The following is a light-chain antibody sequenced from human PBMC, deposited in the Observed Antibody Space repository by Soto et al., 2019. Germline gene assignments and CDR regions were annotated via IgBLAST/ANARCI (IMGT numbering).Light chain of an antibody. CDR3: QQYNTFSPYT. V-gene: IGKV1-5*03. J-gene: IGKJ2*01. CDR2: KAS. Sequence: DIQMTQSPSTLSASVGDRVTLTCRASQSVSDCLAWYQQKPGKAPKVLIYKASNLESGVPSRFSGSGSGTEFTLTISSLQPDDSATYYCQQYNTFSPYTFGQGTKLEIK. CDR1: QSVSDC.